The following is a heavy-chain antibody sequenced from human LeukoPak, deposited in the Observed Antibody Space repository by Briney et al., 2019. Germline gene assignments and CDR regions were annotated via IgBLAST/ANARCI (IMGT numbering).Heavy chain of an antibody. V-gene: IGHV1-46*01. J-gene: IGHJ6*03. D-gene: IGHD2-2*01. CDR3: ARDIVVVPAAIQGYYYYYMDV. Sequence: ASVKVSCKAPGYTFTSYYMHWVRQAPGQGLEWMGIINPSGGSTSYAQKFQGRVTMTRDMSTSTVYMELSSLRSEDTAVYYCARDIVVVPAAIQGYYYYYMDVWGKGTTVTVSS. CDR2: INPSGGST. CDR1: GYTFTSYY.